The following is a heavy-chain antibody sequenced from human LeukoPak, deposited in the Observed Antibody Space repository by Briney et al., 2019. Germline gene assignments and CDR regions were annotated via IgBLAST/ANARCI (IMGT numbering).Heavy chain of an antibody. V-gene: IGHV4-4*07. CDR1: GGSISSYY. D-gene: IGHD3-10*01. CDR3: ARDATVLLWFGEPSHFDY. CDR2: IYTSGST. J-gene: IGHJ4*02. Sequence: SETLSLTCTVSGGSISSYYWSWIRQPAGKGLEWIGRIYTSGSTNYNPSLKSRVTMSVDTSKNQLSLKLSSVTAADTAVYYCARDATVLLWFGEPSHFDYWGQGTLVTVSS.